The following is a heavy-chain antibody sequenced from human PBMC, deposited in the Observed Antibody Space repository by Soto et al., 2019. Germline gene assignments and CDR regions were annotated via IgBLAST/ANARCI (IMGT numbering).Heavy chain of an antibody. J-gene: IGHJ6*02. V-gene: IGHV3-30*18. Sequence: GGSLRLSCTASGFPFSSYGMHWVRQAPGKGLEWVAVISYDGSNKYYADSVKGRFTISRDNSKNTLYLQMNSLRAEDTAVYYCAKVGYYPPSVRVSTHYYYGMDVWGQGTTVTVSS. D-gene: IGHD3-3*01. CDR1: GFPFSSYG. CDR2: ISYDGSNK. CDR3: AKVGYYPPSVRVSTHYYYGMDV.